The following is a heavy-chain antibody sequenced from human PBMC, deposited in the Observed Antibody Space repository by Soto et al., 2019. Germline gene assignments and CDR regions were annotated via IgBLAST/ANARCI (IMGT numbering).Heavy chain of an antibody. CDR2: IYGGGST. J-gene: IGHJ4*02. D-gene: IGHD1-1*01. Sequence: EGSLRLSGAASGLTINNNYMSWVRQAPGKGLEWVSVIYGGGSTDYADSVKGRFTISRDNSKNTLYLQMNSLRAEDTATYYCARARDAYNFLYAPTRGQATRVPVSP. CDR1: GLTINNNY. CDR3: ARARDAYNFLYAPT. V-gene: IGHV3-53*01.